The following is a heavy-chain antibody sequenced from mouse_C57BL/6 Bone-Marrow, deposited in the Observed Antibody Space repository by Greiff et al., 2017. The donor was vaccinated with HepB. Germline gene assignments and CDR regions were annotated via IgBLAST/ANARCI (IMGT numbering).Heavy chain of an antibody. V-gene: IGHV5-17*01. Sequence: EVKLMESGGGLVKPGGSLKLSCAASGFTFSDYGMHWVRQAPEKGLEWVAYISSGSSTIYYADTVKGRFTISRDKAKNTLFLQMTSLRSEDTAMYYCARRPSMIRGAMDYWGQGTSVTVSS. CDR2: ISSGSSTI. CDR3: ARRPSMIRGAMDY. D-gene: IGHD2-4*01. J-gene: IGHJ4*01. CDR1: GFTFSDYG.